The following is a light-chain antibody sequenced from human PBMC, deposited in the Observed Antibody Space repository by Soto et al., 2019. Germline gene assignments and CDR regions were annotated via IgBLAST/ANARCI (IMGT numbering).Light chain of an antibody. J-gene: IGKJ3*01. CDR2: KAS. CDR1: QSISTW. V-gene: IGKV1-5*03. CDR3: QQYNSYSL. Sequence: DIQMTQSPSTLSASVGDTVIITCRASQSISTWLAWYQQKAGKAPKLLIYKASSLESGVPSRFSGSGSGTEFTITISSLQPDDFATYYCQQYNSYSLFGPGTKVDIK.